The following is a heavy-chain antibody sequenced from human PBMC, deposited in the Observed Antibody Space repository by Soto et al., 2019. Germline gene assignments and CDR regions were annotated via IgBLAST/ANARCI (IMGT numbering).Heavy chain of an antibody. Sequence: PSETLSLTCAVSGGSISSSNWWSWVRQPPGKGLEWIGEIYHSGSTNYNPPLKSRVTISVDKSKNQFSLKLSSVTAADTAVYYCARVTTMVRSNWFDPWGQGTLVTVSS. J-gene: IGHJ5*02. CDR2: IYHSGST. CDR3: ARVTTMVRSNWFDP. CDR1: GGSISSSNW. D-gene: IGHD3-10*01. V-gene: IGHV4-4*02.